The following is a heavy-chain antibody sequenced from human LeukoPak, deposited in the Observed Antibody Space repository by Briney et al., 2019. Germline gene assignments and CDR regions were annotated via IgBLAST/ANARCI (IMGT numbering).Heavy chain of an antibody. CDR1: GGSFSGYY. J-gene: IGHJ4*02. CDR2: IQHSGTT. D-gene: IGHD3-3*02. V-gene: IGHV4-34*01. Sequence: PSETLSLTCAVYGGSFSGYYWSWIRQPPGKGLEWIGSIQHSGTTFYNPSLKSRVTISADTSKNQFSLKMTSVTAADTAMYYCARGPPRFVALWGQGTRVTVSS. CDR3: ARGPPRFVAL.